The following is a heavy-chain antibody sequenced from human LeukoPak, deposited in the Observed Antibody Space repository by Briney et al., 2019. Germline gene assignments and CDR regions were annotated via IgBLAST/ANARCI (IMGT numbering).Heavy chain of an antibody. CDR3: ARGSCSSTSCYE. V-gene: IGHV3-30*04. D-gene: IGHD2-2*01. CDR1: GFTFSSYA. J-gene: IGHJ4*02. CDR2: ISYDENIK. Sequence: PGGSLRLSCAASGFTFSSYAMHWVRQAPGKGLEWVAAISYDENIKNYADSVKGRFTISRDNSKNTLYLQMNSLRAEDTAVYYCARGSCSSTSCYEWGQGTLVTVSS.